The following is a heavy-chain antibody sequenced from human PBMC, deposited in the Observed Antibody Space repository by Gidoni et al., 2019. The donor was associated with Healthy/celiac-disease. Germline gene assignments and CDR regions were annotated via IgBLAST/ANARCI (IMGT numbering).Heavy chain of an antibody. D-gene: IGHD2-15*01. CDR1: GFTVSSNY. J-gene: IGHJ5*02. CDR3: AREVATYNWFDP. V-gene: IGHV3-66*02. CDR2: IYSGGST. Sequence: EVQLVESGGGLVQPGGSLRLSCAASGFTVSSNYMSWVRQAPGKGLELVSVIYSGGSTYYADSVKGRFTISRDNSKNTLYLQMNSLRAEDTAVYYCAREVATYNWFDPWGQGTLVTVSS.